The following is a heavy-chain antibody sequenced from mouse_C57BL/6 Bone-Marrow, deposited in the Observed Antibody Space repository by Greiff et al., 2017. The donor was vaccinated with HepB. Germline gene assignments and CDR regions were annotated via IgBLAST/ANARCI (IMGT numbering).Heavy chain of an antibody. CDR1: GFTFSDYY. V-gene: IGHV5-12*01. CDR3: ARPYYDGYYGAMDY. J-gene: IGHJ4*01. Sequence: EVKVVESGGGLVQPGGSLKLSCAASGFTFSDYYMYWVRQTPEKRLEWVAYISNGGGSTYYPDTVKGRFTISRDNAKNTLYLQMSRLKSEDTAMYYCARPYYDGYYGAMDYWGQGTSVTVSS. D-gene: IGHD2-3*01. CDR2: ISNGGGST.